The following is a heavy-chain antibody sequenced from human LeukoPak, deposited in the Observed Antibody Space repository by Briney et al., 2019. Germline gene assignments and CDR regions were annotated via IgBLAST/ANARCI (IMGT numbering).Heavy chain of an antibody. Sequence: GGSLRLSCAASGFTFSSYGMHWVRQAPGKGLEWVAVISYGGSNKYYADSVKGRFTISRDNSKNTLYLQMNSLRVEDTAVYYCAKVAKYYYGSETYYFFEHWGQGTPVTASS. CDR1: GFTFSSYG. J-gene: IGHJ4*02. CDR3: AKVAKYYYGSETYYFFEH. CDR2: ISYGGSNK. V-gene: IGHV3-30*18. D-gene: IGHD3-10*01.